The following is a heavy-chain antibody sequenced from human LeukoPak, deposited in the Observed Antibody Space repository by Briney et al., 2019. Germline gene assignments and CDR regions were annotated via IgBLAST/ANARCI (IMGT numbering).Heavy chain of an antibody. Sequence: SETLSLTCAVYGGSFSGYYWSWIRQPPGKGLEWIGYIYYSGSTNYNPSLKSRVTISVDTSKNQFSLKLSSVTAADTAVYYCARNGVNRYYYYMDVWGKGTTVTVSS. CDR2: IYYSGST. D-gene: IGHD3-10*01. J-gene: IGHJ6*03. CDR3: ARNGVNRYYYYMDV. V-gene: IGHV4-59*01. CDR1: GGSFSGYY.